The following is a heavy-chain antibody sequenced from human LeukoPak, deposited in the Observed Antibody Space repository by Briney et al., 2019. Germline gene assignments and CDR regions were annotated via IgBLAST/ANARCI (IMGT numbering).Heavy chain of an antibody. D-gene: IGHD2-2*02. CDR2: IRYDGSNK. CDR3: ARDQLYPPRDFDY. V-gene: IGHV3-30*02. Sequence: GGSLRLSCAASGFTFSSYGMHWVRQAPGKGLEWVAFIRYDGSNKYYADPVKGRFTISRDNSKNTLYLQMNSLRAEDTAVYYCARDQLYPPRDFDYWGQGTLVTVSS. CDR1: GFTFSSYG. J-gene: IGHJ4*02.